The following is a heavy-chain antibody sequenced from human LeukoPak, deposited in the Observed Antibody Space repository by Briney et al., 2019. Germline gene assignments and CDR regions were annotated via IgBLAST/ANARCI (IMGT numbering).Heavy chain of an antibody. J-gene: IGHJ5*02. CDR1: GGSISSYY. CDR3: ARNGYSSGWYPCWFDP. V-gene: IGHV4-59*01. D-gene: IGHD6-19*01. Sequence: SETLSLTCTVSGGSISSYYWSWIRQPPGKGLEWIGHIYYSGSTNYNPSLKSRVTISVDTSKNQFSLKLSSVTAADTAVYYCARNGYSSGWYPCWFDPWGQGTLVTVSS. CDR2: IYYSGST.